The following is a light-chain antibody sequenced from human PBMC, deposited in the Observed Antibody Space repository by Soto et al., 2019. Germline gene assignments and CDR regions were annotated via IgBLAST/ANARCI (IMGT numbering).Light chain of an antibody. CDR3: VSYTSSSTLYV. V-gene: IGLV2-14*01. Sequence: QYALTQPASVSGSPGQSITISCTGTSSDVGGSNSVSWYQQHSGKAPTLIIYEVRHRPSGVSNRFSGSKSGNTASLTISGLQAEDKADYYCVSYTSSSTLYVFGTGTKLTVL. CDR2: EVR. CDR1: SSDVGGSNS. J-gene: IGLJ1*01.